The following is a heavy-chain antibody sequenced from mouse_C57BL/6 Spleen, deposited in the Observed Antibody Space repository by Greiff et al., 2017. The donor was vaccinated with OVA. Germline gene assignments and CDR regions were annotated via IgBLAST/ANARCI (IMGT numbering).Heavy chain of an antibody. CDR1: GYTFTDYY. Sequence: VQLQQSGPELVKPGASVKISCKASGYTFTDYYMNWVKQSHGKSLEWIGDINPNNGGTSYNQKFKGKATLTVDKSSSTAYMELRSLTSEDSAVYYCARSGAAQATFDYWGQGTTLTVSS. J-gene: IGHJ2*01. D-gene: IGHD3-2*02. CDR3: ARSGAAQATFDY. CDR2: INPNNGGT. V-gene: IGHV1-26*01.